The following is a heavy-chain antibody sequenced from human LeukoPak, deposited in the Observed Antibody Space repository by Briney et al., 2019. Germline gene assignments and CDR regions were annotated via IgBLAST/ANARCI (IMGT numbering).Heavy chain of an antibody. Sequence: PSETLSLTCTVSDYSISSGYGYYWGWIRQPPGKGLEWIGNIYHSGITYYNHFNSSLKSRVTISIDTSKNQFSLRLTSVTAADTAVYFCATLVSTRYYFDYWGQGTLVSVSS. V-gene: IGHV4-38-2*02. CDR3: ATLVSTRYYFDY. CDR1: DYSISSGYGYY. J-gene: IGHJ4*02. D-gene: IGHD5/OR15-5a*01. CDR2: IYHSGIT.